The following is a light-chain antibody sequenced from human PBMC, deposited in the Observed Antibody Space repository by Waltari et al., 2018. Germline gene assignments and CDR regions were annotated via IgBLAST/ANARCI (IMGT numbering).Light chain of an antibody. CDR2: INN. J-gene: IGLJ2*01. Sequence: QSVLTQPPSASGTPGQRVTISCSGSSSNIGRHNVHWYRQVPGTAPQLLIYINNQRPSGVPDRFSGSKSGTSASLAISGLRSEDEAVYYCGAWDATPSNFFFGGGTKLTVL. CDR3: GAWDATPSNFF. CDR1: SSNIGRHN. V-gene: IGLV1-47*01.